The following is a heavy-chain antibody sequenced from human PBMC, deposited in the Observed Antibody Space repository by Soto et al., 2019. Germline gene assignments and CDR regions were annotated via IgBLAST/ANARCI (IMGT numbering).Heavy chain of an antibody. CDR1: GFILNNYA. CDR2: IGGTDGDSDGVP. D-gene: IGHD7-27*01. Sequence: VQLLESGGDLVQPGGSLRLSCVASGFILNNYAMSWVRQAPGKGLEWVSIIGGTDGDSDGVPWYEDSVKGRLTISRDSSANTLFLHMDNLRAEDSALYYCVKRGRNWGAFDFWGQGTTVVVSS. V-gene: IGHV3-23*01. J-gene: IGHJ3*01. CDR3: VKRGRNWGAFDF.